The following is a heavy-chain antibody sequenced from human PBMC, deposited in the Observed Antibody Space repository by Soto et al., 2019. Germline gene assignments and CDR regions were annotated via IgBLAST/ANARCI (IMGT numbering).Heavy chain of an antibody. V-gene: IGHV3-23*01. CDR3: AKAAASLVVSHFDY. J-gene: IGHJ4*02. D-gene: IGHD2-15*01. CDR1: VFTFISYA. CDR2: ISGSGGST. Sequence: PGWSLRLSCASSVFTFISYAMSWVRQAPGKGLEWVSAISGSGGSTYYADSVKGRFTISRDNSKNTLYLQMNSLRAEDTAVYYCAKAAASLVVSHFDYWGQGTLVTVSS.